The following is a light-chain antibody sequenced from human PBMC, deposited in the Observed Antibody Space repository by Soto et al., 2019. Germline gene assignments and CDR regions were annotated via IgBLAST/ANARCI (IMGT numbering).Light chain of an antibody. CDR3: QSCDSGRRGYV. J-gene: IGLJ1*01. V-gene: IGLV1-40*01. CDR1: TSNIGADDD. Sequence: QSVLAQPPSVSSAPGQTVTISSSATTSNIGADDDVQCYRQLPGTAPKLLIQGNTNRPSGVPDRVSGSTSGTLAPLPTTALQSEGEGDYSCQSCDSGRRGYVFGRGSKVTV. CDR2: GNT.